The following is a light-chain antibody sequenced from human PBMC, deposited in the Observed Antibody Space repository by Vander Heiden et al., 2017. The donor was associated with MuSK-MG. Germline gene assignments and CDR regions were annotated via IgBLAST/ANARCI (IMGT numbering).Light chain of an antibody. J-gene: IGKJ2*01. CDR1: QSVSSNY. V-gene: IGKV3-20*01. CDR3: QQYGSSPPFT. Sequence: EIVLTQSPGTLSLSPGERATLSCRAGQSVSSNYLAWYQQIPGQAPRLLLYGSSSRAPGIPDRFSGSGSGTDFTLTISRLEPEDFAVYYCQQYGSSPPFTFGQGTKVEIK. CDR2: GSS.